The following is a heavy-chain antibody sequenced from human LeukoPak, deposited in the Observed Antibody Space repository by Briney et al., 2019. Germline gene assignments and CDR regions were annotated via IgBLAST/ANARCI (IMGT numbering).Heavy chain of an antibody. J-gene: IGHJ4*02. CDR2: IYYSGST. V-gene: IGHV4-30-4*01. Sequence: SETLSLTCTVSGGSISSGDYYWSWIRQPPGKGLEWIGYIYYSGSTYYNPSLKSRLTVSLDTSKNQFSLELSSVTAADTAVYFCATSGYSSSWYGVVDYWGQGTLVTVSS. D-gene: IGHD6-13*01. CDR1: GGSISSGDYY. CDR3: ATSGYSSSWYGVVDY.